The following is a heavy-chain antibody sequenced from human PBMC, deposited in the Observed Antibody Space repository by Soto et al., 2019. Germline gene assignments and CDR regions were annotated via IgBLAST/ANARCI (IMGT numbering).Heavy chain of an antibody. V-gene: IGHV1-69*01. Sequence: QIQLVHSGAEMKKPGSSVKVSCKASGGTFSTYVINWVRQAPGQGLEWVGGFIPVSNRPSYAQKLQGRVTISADESSRTAYMELSSLRSDDTAVYYCTKALPMLRFFNSWGRGTLVTVSS. D-gene: IGHD5-12*01. J-gene: IGHJ4*02. CDR1: GGTFSTYV. CDR3: TKALPMLRFFNS. CDR2: FIPVSNRP.